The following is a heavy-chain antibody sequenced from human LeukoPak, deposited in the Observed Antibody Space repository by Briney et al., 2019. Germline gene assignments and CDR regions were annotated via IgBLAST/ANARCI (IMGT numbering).Heavy chain of an antibody. D-gene: IGHD3-16*01. CDR3: ARESSDRFSLDP. V-gene: IGHV4-4*07. CDR1: GGSISNYY. Sequence: SETLSLTCSVSGGSISNYYYSWIRQAAGKGLEWIGRIYTSGSTKYNPSLKSRVIISVDRSKRQVSLKLSSVTAADTAVYYCARESSDRFSLDPWGQGTLVTVSS. CDR2: IYTSGST. J-gene: IGHJ5*02.